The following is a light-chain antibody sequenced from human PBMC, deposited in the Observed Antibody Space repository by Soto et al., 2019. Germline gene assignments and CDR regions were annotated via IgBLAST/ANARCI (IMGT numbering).Light chain of an antibody. V-gene: IGKV3-20*01. Sequence: EIVMTQSPATLSVSPGERATLSCRASQSVSSYLAWYQQKPGQAPRLLIYGASYRATGIPDRFSGSGSGADFTLTISRLEPEDFAVYYCQQCGSSPLTFGQGTRLEIK. CDR1: QSVSSY. CDR2: GAS. J-gene: IGKJ5*01. CDR3: QQCGSSPLT.